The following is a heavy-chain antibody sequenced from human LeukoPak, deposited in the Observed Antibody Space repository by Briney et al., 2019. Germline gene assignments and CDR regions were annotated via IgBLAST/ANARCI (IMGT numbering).Heavy chain of an antibody. CDR3: ARGHWGFKYYGSGSYQSPNDAFDI. Sequence: PGGSLRLSCAGSGFTFSNYAMNWVRQAPGKGLEWVSSISSSSSYIYYADSVKGRFTISRDNAKNSLYLQMNSLRAEDTAVYYCARGHWGFKYYGSGSYQSPNDAFDIWGQGTMVTVSS. J-gene: IGHJ3*02. CDR2: ISSSSSYI. CDR1: GFTFSNYA. D-gene: IGHD3-10*01. V-gene: IGHV3-21*04.